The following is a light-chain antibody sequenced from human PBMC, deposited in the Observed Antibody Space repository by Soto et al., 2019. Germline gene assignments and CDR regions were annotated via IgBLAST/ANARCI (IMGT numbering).Light chain of an antibody. V-gene: IGLV3-21*02. J-gene: IGLJ2*01. CDR2: EDT. CDR3: QVWDASSDDLS. Sequence: SYELTQPPSVSVAPGQTATITCGGNTIGSKLVHWYQQRPGQAPALVVFEDTHRPSGISERFSGSNSGNTATLTITRVEAGDEADYYCQVWDASSDDLSFGGGTKVTVL. CDR1: TIGSKL.